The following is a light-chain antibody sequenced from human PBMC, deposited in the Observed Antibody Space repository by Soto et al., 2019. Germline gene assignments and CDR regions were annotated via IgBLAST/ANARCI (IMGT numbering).Light chain of an antibody. CDR2: AAS. CDR1: QGISSY. CDR3: QHINSYFT. J-gene: IGKJ3*01. Sequence: DIQLTQSPYFLSASVGDRVTITCRASQGISSYLAWYQQKPGKAPKLLIYAASTLQSGVPSRLSGSGSVTEFTLTIMSLPPEDVSSYECQHINSYFTAGPGAKVDIK. V-gene: IGKV1-9*01.